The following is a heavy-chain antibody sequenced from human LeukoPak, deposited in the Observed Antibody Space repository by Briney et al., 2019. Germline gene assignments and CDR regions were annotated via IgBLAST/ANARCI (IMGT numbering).Heavy chain of an antibody. D-gene: IGHD6-19*01. CDR1: GFTFSSYG. Sequence: GGSLRLSCAASGFTFSSYGMHWVRQAPGKGLEWVAIISYDGSNKYYADSVQGRFTISRDNSKNTLYLQMNSLRAEYTAVYYCAKDLGGGSGCYDLWGRGTLVTVSS. CDR3: AKDLGGGSGCYDL. V-gene: IGHV3-30*18. J-gene: IGHJ2*01. CDR2: ISYDGSNK.